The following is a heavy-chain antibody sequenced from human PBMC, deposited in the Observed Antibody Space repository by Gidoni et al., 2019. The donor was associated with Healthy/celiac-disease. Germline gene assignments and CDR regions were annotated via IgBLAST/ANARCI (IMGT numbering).Heavy chain of an antibody. D-gene: IGHD1-1*01. CDR1: GYTFTGYY. Sequence: QVQLVQSGAEVKKPGASVKVSCKASGYTFTGYYMHWVRQAPGQGLAWMGWINPNSGGTNDAQKFQGRVTMTRDTSISTAYMELSRLRSDDTAVYYCARVAPLNWNEWDYYFDYWGQGTLVTVSS. V-gene: IGHV1-2*02. CDR3: ARVAPLNWNEWDYYFDY. J-gene: IGHJ4*02. CDR2: INPNSGGT.